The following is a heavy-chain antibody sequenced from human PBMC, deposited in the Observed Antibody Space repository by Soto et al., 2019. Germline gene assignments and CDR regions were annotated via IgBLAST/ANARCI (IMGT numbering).Heavy chain of an antibody. CDR2: ISGSGGST. CDR3: EKDYFIIDCNNGVCQDY. V-gene: IGHV3-23*01. CDR1: GFTFSSYA. J-gene: IGHJ4*02. D-gene: IGHD2-8*01. Sequence: GGSLRLSCAASGFTFSSYAMSWVRQAPGKGLEWVSAISGSGGSTYYADSVKGRFTISRDNSKNTLYLQMNSLRAEDTAVYYCEKDYFIIDCNNGVCQDYWCQGILVTVS.